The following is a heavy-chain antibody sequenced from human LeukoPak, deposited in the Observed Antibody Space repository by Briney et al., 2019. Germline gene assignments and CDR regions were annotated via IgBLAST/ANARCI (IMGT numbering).Heavy chain of an antibody. CDR1: GFTFSSYE. D-gene: IGHD2-15*01. V-gene: IGHV3-48*03. Sequence: PGGSLRLSCAASGFTFSSYEMNWVRQAPGKGLEWVSYISSSGSTIYYADSVKGRFTISRDNAKNSLYLQMNSLRAEDTAVYYCARDENAYCSGGSCSYFQHWGQGTLVTVSS. J-gene: IGHJ1*01. CDR2: ISSSGSTI. CDR3: ARDENAYCSGGSCSYFQH.